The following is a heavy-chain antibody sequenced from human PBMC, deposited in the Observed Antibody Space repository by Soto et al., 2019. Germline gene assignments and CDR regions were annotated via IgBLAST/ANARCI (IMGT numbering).Heavy chain of an antibody. CDR1: GYTFTSYG. CDR3: ARPSDNLWLGELSGAVDI. D-gene: IGHD3-10*01. Sequence: ASEKISSRASGYTFTSYGISWLRQAPGQALEWIGWISAYNCNTNYALKLQGMVTMTTDISTSTAYMELRSLRSDDTAVYYCARPSDNLWLGELSGAVDIWRQGTMVTVAS. J-gene: IGHJ3*02. CDR2: ISAYNCNT. V-gene: IGHV1-18*01.